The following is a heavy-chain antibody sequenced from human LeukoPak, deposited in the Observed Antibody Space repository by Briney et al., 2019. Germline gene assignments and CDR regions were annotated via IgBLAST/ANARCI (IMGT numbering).Heavy chain of an antibody. CDR3: ATWAGAVIVDKNGGVY. V-gene: IGHV1-24*01. Sequence: ASGKVSCKVSGYSLTELSMHWVRRTPGNGLEWGGGFDPEAGEPIYAQKFKGRITMTEDTSTDTAYMELSSLRSEDTAVFYCATWAGAVIVDKNGGVYWGQGTLVTVSS. D-gene: IGHD3-22*01. CDR1: GYSLTELS. J-gene: IGHJ4*02. CDR2: FDPEAGEP.